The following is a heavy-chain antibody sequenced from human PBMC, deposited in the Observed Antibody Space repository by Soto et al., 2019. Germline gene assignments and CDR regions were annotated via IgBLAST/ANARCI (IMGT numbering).Heavy chain of an antibody. D-gene: IGHD4-17*01. CDR2: VYHSGDT. CDR1: GESFGAYY. J-gene: IGHJ4*02. Sequence: VHLQQWGAGLLRPSETLSLTCTVSGESFGAYYWSWIRQSPAKGLEWIGEVYHSGDTKYNPSLKSRVTISEDPSKNQFSLRMTSMTAADTGVYYCARGFSNSVTTRFDSWGQGTLVTVSS. CDR3: ARGFSNSVTTRFDS. V-gene: IGHV4-34*01.